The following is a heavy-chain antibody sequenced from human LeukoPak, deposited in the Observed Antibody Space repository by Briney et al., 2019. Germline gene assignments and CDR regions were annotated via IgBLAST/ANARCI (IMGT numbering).Heavy chain of an antibody. CDR1: GFIFSSDE. J-gene: IGHJ4*02. V-gene: IGHV3-48*03. CDR2: ISSSADTI. CDR3: TKERGSY. Sequence: TGGSLRLSCAASGFIFSSDEMTWVRQAPGKGLESVSFISSSADTILYADSVKGRFTISRDNGKNALYLQMNSLRAEDTAVYYCTKERGSYWGQGTLVTVYS.